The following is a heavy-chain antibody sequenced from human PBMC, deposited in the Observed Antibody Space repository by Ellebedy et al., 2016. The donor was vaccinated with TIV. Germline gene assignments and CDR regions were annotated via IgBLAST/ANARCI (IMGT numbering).Heavy chain of an antibody. CDR3: SISIYDILTGEGGLDY. Sequence: SETLSLTCNVSGGSIRSIGHYWGWIRQPPGKGLEWIRSSYNSGSPFYSRSLKSRITISVDTSKSQLSLKLSSVTAADTAVYYCSISIYDILTGEGGLDYWGQGILVTVSS. J-gene: IGHJ4*02. V-gene: IGHV4-39*07. D-gene: IGHD3-9*01. CDR1: GGSIRSIGHY. CDR2: SYNSGSP.